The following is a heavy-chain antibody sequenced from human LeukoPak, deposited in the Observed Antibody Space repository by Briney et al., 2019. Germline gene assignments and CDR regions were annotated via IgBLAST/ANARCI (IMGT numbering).Heavy chain of an antibody. D-gene: IGHD2-15*01. CDR3: TRHPAEGDY. CDR2: ISGSSSNT. J-gene: IGHJ4*02. CDR1: GFTFSNCA. V-gene: IGHV3-48*04. Sequence: GGSLRPSCSASGFTFSNCAMHWVRQAPGKGLESVSYISGSSSNTNYADSVKGRFTISRDNAKNSLYLQMNSLRAEDTAVYYCTRHPAEGDYWGQGTLVTVSS.